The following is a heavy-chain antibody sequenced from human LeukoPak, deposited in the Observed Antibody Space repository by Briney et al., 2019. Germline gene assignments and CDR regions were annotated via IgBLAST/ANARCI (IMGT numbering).Heavy chain of an antibody. CDR2: IYTSGST. D-gene: IGHD2-2*01. CDR1: SGSISSYY. Sequence: SETLSLTCTVSSGSISSYYWSWIRQPAGKGLEWIGRIYTSGSTNYNPSLKSRVTMSVDTSKNQFSLKLSSVTAADTAVYYCAREGLACSSTSCYGGNWFDPWGQGTLVTVSS. CDR3: AREGLACSSTSCYGGNWFDP. V-gene: IGHV4-4*07. J-gene: IGHJ5*02.